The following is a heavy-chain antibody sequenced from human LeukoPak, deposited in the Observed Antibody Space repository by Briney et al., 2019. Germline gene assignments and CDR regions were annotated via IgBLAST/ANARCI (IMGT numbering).Heavy chain of an antibody. V-gene: IGHV3-23*01. CDR1: GFTFSNYA. Sequence: GGSLRLSCAASGFTFSNYAMSWVRQAPGKGLEWVSTLSGSGYSAYYADSVRGRFTISRDNSKTSSTLYLQMNSLRAEDTAVYYCAKGEVPQHSHTWYNYFDYWGQGTLVTVSS. D-gene: IGHD1-14*01. CDR3: AKGEVPQHSHTWYNYFDY. CDR2: LSGSGYSA. J-gene: IGHJ4*02.